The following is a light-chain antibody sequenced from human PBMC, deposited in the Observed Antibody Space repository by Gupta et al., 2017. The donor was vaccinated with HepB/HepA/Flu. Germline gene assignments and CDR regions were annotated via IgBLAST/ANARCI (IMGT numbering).Light chain of an antibody. CDR1: QSFTRGY. CDR3: QHYDDSIPLS. V-gene: IGKV3-20*01. J-gene: IGKJ4*01. CDR2: GAS. Sequence: EIVLTQSPGTLSLSPGERATLSCRASQSFTRGYLAWYQQKPGQAPRLLIYGASSRDTGIPDRFSGSESGTDFTLTISRLEPEDFAVYYCQHYDDSIPLSFGGGTKVEMK.